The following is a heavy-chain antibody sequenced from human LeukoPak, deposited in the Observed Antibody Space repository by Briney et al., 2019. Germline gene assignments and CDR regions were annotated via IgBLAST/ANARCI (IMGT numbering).Heavy chain of an antibody. V-gene: IGHV1-2*02. CDR2: INPDSGVT. CDR1: GYTFTGYF. Sequence: ASVKVSCKTSGYTFTGYFMHWVRQAPGQGLEWLGWINPDSGVTKYAQNFQGRVTMTRDTSISTAYMELSRLRSDDTAVYYCASRELGYWGQGTLVTVSS. D-gene: IGHD1-26*01. J-gene: IGHJ4*02. CDR3: ASRELGY.